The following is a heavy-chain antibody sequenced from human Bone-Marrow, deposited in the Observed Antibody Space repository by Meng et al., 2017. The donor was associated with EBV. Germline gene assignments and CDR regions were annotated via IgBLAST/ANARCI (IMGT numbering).Heavy chain of an antibody. CDR3: ATQRRDTDWFDS. Sequence: QVQLQQWGAGLLKPSETLVLTCAVYGGSFSGYYWTWIRQPPGKGLEWIGEINHSGSTNYNPSLKSRVTISVDTSKNQFSLKLSSVTAADTAVYYCATQRRDTDWFDSWGQGTLVTVSS. CDR1: GGSFSGYY. V-gene: IGHV4-34*01. CDR2: INHSGST. D-gene: IGHD6-25*01. J-gene: IGHJ5*01.